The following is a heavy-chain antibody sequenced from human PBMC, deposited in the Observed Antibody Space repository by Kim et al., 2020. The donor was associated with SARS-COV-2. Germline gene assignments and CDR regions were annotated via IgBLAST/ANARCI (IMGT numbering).Heavy chain of an antibody. V-gene: IGHV4-34*01. J-gene: IGHJ5*02. CDR3: ARGLYSSGWYSRGWFDP. CDR2: INHSGST. D-gene: IGHD6-19*01. CDR1: GGSFSGYY. Sequence: SETLSLTCAVYGGSFSGYYWSWIRQPPGKGLEWIGEINHSGSTNYNPSLKSRVTISVDTSKNQFSLKLSSVTAADTAVYYCARGLYSSGWYSRGWFDPWGQGTLVTVSS.